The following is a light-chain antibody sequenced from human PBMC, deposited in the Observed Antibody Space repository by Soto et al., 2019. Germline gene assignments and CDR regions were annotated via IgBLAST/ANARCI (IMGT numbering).Light chain of an antibody. CDR1: SSDVGGYNY. Sequence: QSALTQPASVSGSPGQSITISCTGTSSDVGGYNYVSWSQQHPGKAPKLMIYEVNNRPSGVSNRFSGSKSGNTASLTISGLQAEDEADYYCSSYTTSSIWVFGGGTKLTVL. V-gene: IGLV2-14*01. CDR2: EVN. CDR3: SSYTTSSIWV. J-gene: IGLJ3*02.